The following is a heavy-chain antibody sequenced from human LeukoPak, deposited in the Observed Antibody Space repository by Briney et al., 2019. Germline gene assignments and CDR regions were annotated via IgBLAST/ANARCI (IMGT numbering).Heavy chain of an antibody. CDR2: ISAYNGNT. CDR1: GGTFSSYA. J-gene: IGHJ4*02. V-gene: IGHV1-18*01. CDR3: ARDHLIRGGTAYYYDSSGYYY. D-gene: IGHD3-22*01. Sequence: GASVKVSCKASGGTFSSYAISWVRQAPGQGLEWMGWISAYNGNTNYAQKLQGRVTMTTDTSTSTAYMELRSLRSDDTAVYYCARDHLIRGGTAYYYDSSGYYYWGQGTLVTVSS.